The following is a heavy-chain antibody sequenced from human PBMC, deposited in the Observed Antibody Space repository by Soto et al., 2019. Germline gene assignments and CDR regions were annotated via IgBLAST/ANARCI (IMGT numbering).Heavy chain of an antibody. CDR2: IYYSGST. D-gene: IGHD3-3*01. Sequence: SETLSLTCTVSGGSISSYYWSWIRQPPGKGLEWIGYIYYSGSTNYNPSLKSRVTISVETSKNQFSLKLSSVTAADTAVYYCAGEKEWLLYRYIEDGLAWFDPWGQGTLVTVSS. J-gene: IGHJ5*02. CDR1: GGSISSYY. V-gene: IGHV4-59*08. CDR3: AGEKEWLLYRYIEDGLAWFDP.